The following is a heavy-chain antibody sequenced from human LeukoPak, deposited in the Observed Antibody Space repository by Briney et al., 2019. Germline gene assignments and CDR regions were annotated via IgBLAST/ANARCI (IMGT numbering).Heavy chain of an antibody. CDR1: GGSISSYY. CDR2: IYTSGST. D-gene: IGHD3-10*01. CDR3: AREEYYYGTGSYYTY. V-gene: IGHV4-4*07. Sequence: PSETLSLTCAVSGGSISSYYWSWIRQPAGKGLEWIGGIYTSGSTNYNPSLKSRVTMSVDTSKNQFSLKLSSVTAADTAVYYCAREEYYYGTGSYYTYWGQGTLVTVSS. J-gene: IGHJ4*02.